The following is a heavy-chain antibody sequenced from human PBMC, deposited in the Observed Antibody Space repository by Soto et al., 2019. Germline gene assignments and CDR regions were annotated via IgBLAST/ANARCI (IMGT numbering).Heavy chain of an antibody. J-gene: IGHJ5*02. CDR2: TSAYNGNT. D-gene: IGHD3-22*01. CDR3: ARVKGSGYHNWLDP. CDR1: GYTFTSYD. Sequence: GASVKVSCKASGYTFTSYDINWVRQATGQGLEWMGWTSAYNGNTNYAQKLQGRVTMATDTSTSTAYMELRSLRSDDTAVYYCARVKGSGYHNWLDPWGQGTLVTVSS. V-gene: IGHV1-18*01.